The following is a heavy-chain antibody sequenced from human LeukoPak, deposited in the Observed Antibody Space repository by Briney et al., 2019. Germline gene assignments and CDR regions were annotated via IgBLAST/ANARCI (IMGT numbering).Heavy chain of an antibody. Sequence: PGGSLRLSCAASGFTFSTFAMHWVRQAPGKGLEWVAVISYDGNNKYYADSVKGRFTISRDNSKNTLYLQMNSLRVEDTAVYYCARDHGSSGWHETVDYWGQGTLVTVSS. CDR3: ARDHGSSGWHETVDY. D-gene: IGHD6-19*01. CDR2: ISYDGNNK. CDR1: GFTFSTFA. J-gene: IGHJ4*02. V-gene: IGHV3-30-3*01.